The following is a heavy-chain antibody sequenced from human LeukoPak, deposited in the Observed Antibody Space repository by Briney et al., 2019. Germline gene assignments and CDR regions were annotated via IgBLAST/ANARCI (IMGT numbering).Heavy chain of an antibody. CDR2: ISGSGTRT. D-gene: IGHD3-22*01. CDR3: AKAPTKEEEWLLLNYFDY. J-gene: IGHJ4*02. V-gene: IGHV3-23*01. Sequence: GGSLRLSCVASGFTFSSYAMSWVRQAPGKGLAWVSAISGSGTRTYYADSVKGRFTISRDNSKNTLYLQMNSLRAEDTAVYYCAKAPTKEEEWLLLNYFDYWGQGTLVTVSS. CDR1: GFTFSSYA.